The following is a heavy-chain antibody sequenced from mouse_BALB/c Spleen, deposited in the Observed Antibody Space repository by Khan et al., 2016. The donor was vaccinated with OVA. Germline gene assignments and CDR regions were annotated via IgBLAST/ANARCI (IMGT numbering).Heavy chain of an antibody. CDR1: GFTFSRFG. Sequence: EVMLVESGGSLVQPGGSRKLSCAASGFTFSRFGMHWVRQAPEKGLEWVAYISSGSSSIYYADTVKGRFTISRDNPKNTLFLQMTSLRSEDTAMYYCARDSNFDYWGQGTTLTVSS. CDR2: ISSGSSSI. CDR3: ARDSNFDY. V-gene: IGHV5-17*02. J-gene: IGHJ2*01.